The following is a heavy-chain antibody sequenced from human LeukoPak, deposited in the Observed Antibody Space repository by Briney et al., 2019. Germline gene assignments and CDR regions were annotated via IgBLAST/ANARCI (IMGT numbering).Heavy chain of an antibody. V-gene: IGHV1-69*01. J-gene: IGHJ3*02. D-gene: IGHD6-13*01. Sequence: GXTFSXYXXSWVXQAPGQGLEWMGGIIPIFGTTNYAQKFQGRVTITADESTSTAYMELSSLRSEDTAVYYCARDDEGIAAGDDAFDIWGQGTMVTVSS. CDR3: ARDDEGIAAGDDAFDI. CDR1: GXTFSXYX. CDR2: IIPIFGTT.